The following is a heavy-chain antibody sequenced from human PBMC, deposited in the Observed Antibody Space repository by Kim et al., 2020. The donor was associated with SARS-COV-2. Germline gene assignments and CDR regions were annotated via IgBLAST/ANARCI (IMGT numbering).Heavy chain of an antibody. CDR2: IKQDGSEK. V-gene: IGHV3-7*01. CDR1: GFTFSSYW. CDR3: AREGTPFLDYFDY. D-gene: IGHD3-3*01. J-gene: IGHJ4*02. Sequence: GGSLRLSCAASGFTFSSYWMSWVRQAPGKGLEWVANIKQDGSEKYYVDSVKGRFTISRDNAKNSLYLQMNSLRAEDTAVYYCAREGTPFLDYFDYWGQGTLVTVSS.